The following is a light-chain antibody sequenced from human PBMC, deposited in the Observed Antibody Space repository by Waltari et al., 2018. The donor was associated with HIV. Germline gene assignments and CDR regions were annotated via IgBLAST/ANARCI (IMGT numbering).Light chain of an antibody. J-gene: IGKJ2*01. CDR3: QQYYNIPRT. V-gene: IGKV1-NL1*01. Sequence: DIQMTQSPSSLSASVGDSVTITCRASQVISNSLAWYQQKPGKAPKLLIFDASRLESGVPSRFSGSGGGADFTLTITTLQAEDFATYFCQQYYNIPRTFGQGTEVEV. CDR1: QVISNS. CDR2: DAS.